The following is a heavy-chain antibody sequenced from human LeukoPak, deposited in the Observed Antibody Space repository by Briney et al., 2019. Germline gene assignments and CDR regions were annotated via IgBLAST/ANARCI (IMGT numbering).Heavy chain of an antibody. D-gene: IGHD4-11*01. CDR1: GCSISSYY. J-gene: IGHJ3*01. Sequence: KPAGTLSLTCTASGCSISSYYWSWIRQPPGKGLEGIGYNYYSGITNYNPSLRSGVTISVETTKNQYSQNLSAGNDADTACNYWARQAIQYLSDAFDVWGQGTMVTVSS. V-gene: IGHV4-59*01. CDR3: ARQAIQYLSDAFDV. CDR2: NYYSGIT.